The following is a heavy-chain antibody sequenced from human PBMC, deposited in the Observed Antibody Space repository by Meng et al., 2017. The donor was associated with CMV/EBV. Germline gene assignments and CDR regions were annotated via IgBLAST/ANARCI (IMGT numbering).Heavy chain of an antibody. V-gene: IGHV3-30*04. J-gene: IGHJ6*02. D-gene: IGHD2-2*01. CDR2: ISYDGSNK. CDR3: ARDRILVPSAYYGMDV. CDR1: GFTFSSYA. Sequence: GGSLRLSCAASGFTFSSYAMHRVRQAPGKGLEWVAVISYDGSNKYYADSVKGRFTISRDNSKNTLYLQMNSLRAEDTAVYYCARDRILVPSAYYGMDVWGQGTTVTVSS.